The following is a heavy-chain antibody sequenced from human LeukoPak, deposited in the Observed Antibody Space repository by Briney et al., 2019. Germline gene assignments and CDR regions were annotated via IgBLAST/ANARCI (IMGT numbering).Heavy chain of an antibody. D-gene: IGHD3-22*01. CDR1: GFTFSSYS. J-gene: IGHJ4*02. CDR3: ARDADYYDSSGYYPY. Sequence: PGGSLRLSCAASGFTFSSYSMNWVRQAPGKGLEWVSSISSSSYIYYADSVKGRFTISRDNAKNSLYLQMNSLRAEDTAVYYCARDADYYDSSGYYPYWGQGTLVTVSS. CDR2: ISSSSYI. V-gene: IGHV3-21*01.